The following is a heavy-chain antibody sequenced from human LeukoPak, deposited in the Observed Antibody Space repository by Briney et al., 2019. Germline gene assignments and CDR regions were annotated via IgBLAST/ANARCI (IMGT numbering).Heavy chain of an antibody. CDR3: ARGVLRVYYFDF. V-gene: IGHV4-34*01. D-gene: IGHD3-16*01. CDR2: INHSGST. J-gene: IGHJ4*02. Sequence: SETLSLTCAVYGESFSGYYWSWIRQPPGKGLEWIGEINHSGSTSYNPSLKSRVTISLGTSKNQFSLRLSSVTAADTAVYYCARGVLRVYYFDFWGQGTLVTVSS. CDR1: GESFSGYY.